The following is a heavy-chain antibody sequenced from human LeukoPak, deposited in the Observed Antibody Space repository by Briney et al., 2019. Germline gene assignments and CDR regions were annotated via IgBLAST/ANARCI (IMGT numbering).Heavy chain of an antibody. J-gene: IGHJ3*02. CDR3: ARSQERWLQLSAFDI. D-gene: IGHD5-24*01. Sequence: SETLSLTCAVYGGSFSGYYWSWIRQPPGKGLEWIGEINHSGSTNYNPSLKSRVTISVDTSKNQFSLKLSSVTAADTAVYYCARSQERWLQLSAFDIWGQGTMVTVSS. CDR2: INHSGST. V-gene: IGHV4-34*01. CDR1: GGSFSGYY.